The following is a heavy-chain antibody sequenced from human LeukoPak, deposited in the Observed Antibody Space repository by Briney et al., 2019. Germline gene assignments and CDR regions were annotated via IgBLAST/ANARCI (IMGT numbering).Heavy chain of an antibody. D-gene: IGHD6-13*01. Sequence: PSQTLSLTCTVSGGSINSDDSYWTWIRQFPGKGLEWIGYIHHSGTTYNNPSLKSRLLMSVDTSQSQFSLRLSSVTAADTAVYFCARYSGILRWFDPWGQGTPVNVSS. CDR2: IHHSGTT. CDR1: GGSINSDDSY. CDR3: ARYSGILRWFDP. V-gene: IGHV4-31*03. J-gene: IGHJ5*02.